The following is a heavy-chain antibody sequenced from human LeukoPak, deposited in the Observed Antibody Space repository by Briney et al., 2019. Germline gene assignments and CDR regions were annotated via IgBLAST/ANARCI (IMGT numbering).Heavy chain of an antibody. Sequence: SETLSLACTVFGGSLSSYYWVWVRQPPGKGLEWIGLIYSSGSIKYNPSLKSRLTISLDTSKNQISLKLTSVTAADTAIYYCARQFEFWGQGTLVTVSS. CDR2: IYSSGSI. J-gene: IGHJ4*02. V-gene: IGHV4-59*08. CDR3: ARQFEF. CDR1: GGSLSSYY.